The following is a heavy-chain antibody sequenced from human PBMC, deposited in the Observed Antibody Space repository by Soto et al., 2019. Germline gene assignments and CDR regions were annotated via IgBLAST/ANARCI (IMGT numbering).Heavy chain of an antibody. CDR1: GGSISSGGYY. J-gene: IGHJ4*02. CDR2: IYDSGST. CDR3: ASQATGWYPDY. D-gene: IGHD6-19*01. Sequence: QVELQESGPGLVKPSQTLSLTCTVSGGSISSGGYYWSWVRQHPGKGLEWIGYIYDSGSTYYNPSLKSRATISIDTSKNQFSLKLTSVTAADTAVYYCASQATGWYPDYWGQGTLVTVSS. V-gene: IGHV4-31*03.